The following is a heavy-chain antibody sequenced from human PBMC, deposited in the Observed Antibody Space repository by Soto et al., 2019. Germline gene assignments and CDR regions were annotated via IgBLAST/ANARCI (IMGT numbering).Heavy chain of an antibody. D-gene: IGHD1-26*01. CDR1: GFTFSSYG. Sequence: QVQLVESGGGVVQPGRSLRLSCAASGFTFSSYGMHWVRQAPGKGLEWVAVISYDGSNKYYADSVKGRFTISRDNSKNTLYLQMNSLRAEDTAVYYCAKDPWSIVGATTGMIGSSGWGQGTLVTVSS. J-gene: IGHJ4*02. CDR3: AKDPWSIVGATTGMIGSSG. CDR2: ISYDGSNK. V-gene: IGHV3-30*18.